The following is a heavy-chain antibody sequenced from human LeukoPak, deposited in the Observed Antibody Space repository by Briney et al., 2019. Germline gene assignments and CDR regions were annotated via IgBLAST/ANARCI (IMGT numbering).Heavy chain of an antibody. Sequence: SQTLSLTCTVSGGSISSGDYYCTWIRQPPGKGLEWIGSIYYSGSTYYNPSLKSRVTILVDTSKNQFSLKMSSVTAADTAVYYCAKDHDTSGYPGFDYWGQGTLVTVSS. V-gene: IGHV4-30-4*01. CDR1: GGSISSGDYY. CDR3: AKDHDTSGYPGFDY. CDR2: IYYSGST. D-gene: IGHD3-22*01. J-gene: IGHJ4*02.